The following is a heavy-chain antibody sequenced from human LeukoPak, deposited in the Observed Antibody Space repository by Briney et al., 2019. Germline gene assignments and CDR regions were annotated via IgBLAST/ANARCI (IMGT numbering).Heavy chain of an antibody. CDR1: GLTVSSNY. CDR2: IYSDGRA. D-gene: IGHD3-3*01. J-gene: IGHJ4*02. Sequence: PGGSLRLSCVASGLTVSSNYMSWVRQAPGMGPEWVSVIYSDGRAFYADSVKGRFTISRDNSKNALYFQMNSLKAEDTAVYFCARGVVIGDTDYFDYWGQGTLVTVSS. V-gene: IGHV3-66*01. CDR3: ARGVVIGDTDYFDY.